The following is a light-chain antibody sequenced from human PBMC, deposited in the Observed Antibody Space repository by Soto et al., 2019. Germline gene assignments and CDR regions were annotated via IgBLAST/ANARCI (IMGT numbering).Light chain of an antibody. CDR2: EVS. J-gene: IGLJ2*01. CDR3: SSYTTTSTLL. Sequence: QSVLTQPASVSGSPGQSITISCTGTSSDVGRYNYVSWFQQHPGKAPKLMIYEVSYRPSGVSNRFSGSKSDNTASLTISGLQAEDEAHYYCSSYTTTSTLLFGGGTKLTVL. CDR1: SSDVGRYNY. V-gene: IGLV2-14*03.